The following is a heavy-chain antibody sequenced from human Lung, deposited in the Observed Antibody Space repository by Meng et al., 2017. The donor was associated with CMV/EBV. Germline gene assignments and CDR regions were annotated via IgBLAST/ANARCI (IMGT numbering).Heavy chain of an antibody. V-gene: IGHV3-11*04. CDR1: GFTFSDYY. CDR3: ARNLVVVVGDVMDV. D-gene: IGHD2-2*01. CDR2: INSSGSSR. Sequence: SCAASGFTFSDYYMNWFRQAPGKGLVWVSYINSSGSSRYYADSVKGRFTISRDNAKNSLYLQMNSLRAEDTAVYYCARNLVVVVGDVMDVWGQGTXVTVSS. J-gene: IGHJ6*02.